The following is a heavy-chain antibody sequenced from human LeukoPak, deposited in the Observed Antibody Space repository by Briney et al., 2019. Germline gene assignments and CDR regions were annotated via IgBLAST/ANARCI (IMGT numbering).Heavy chain of an antibody. CDR2: ISGSGGST. CDR3: AKPSTIRLGELSSDY. J-gene: IGHJ4*02. V-gene: IGHV3-23*01. CDR1: GFTFSSYA. D-gene: IGHD3-16*02. Sequence: GGSLRLSCAASGFTFSSYAMSWVRQAPGKGLEWVSAISGSGGSTYYADSVKGRFTISRDNSKNTLYLQMNSLRAKDTAVYYCAKPSTIRLGELSSDYWGQGTLVTVSS.